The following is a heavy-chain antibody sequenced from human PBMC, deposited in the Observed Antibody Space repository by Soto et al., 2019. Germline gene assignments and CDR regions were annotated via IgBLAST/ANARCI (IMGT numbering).Heavy chain of an antibody. CDR3: ARGGALIDY. CDR1: GFTFNSHW. CDR2: IDTYGSTT. J-gene: IGHJ4*02. Sequence: GGSLRLSCAASGFTFNSHWMHWVRQAPGKGLVWVSRIDTYGSTTNYADSVKGRFTISRDNARNTLYLQMNGLRAEDTAVYYCARGGALIDYWGQGTLVTVSS. V-gene: IGHV3-74*01.